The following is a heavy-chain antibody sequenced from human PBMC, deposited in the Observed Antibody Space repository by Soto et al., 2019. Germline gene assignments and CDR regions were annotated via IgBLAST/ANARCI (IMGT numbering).Heavy chain of an antibody. CDR3: ARCPTLYGDYVLNYFDY. V-gene: IGHV3-33*01. Sequence: QVQLVESGGGVVQPGRSLRLSCAASGFTFSSYGMHWVRQAPGKGLEWVAVIWYDGSNKYYADSVEGRFTISRDNSKNTLYLQMNSLRAEDTAVYYCARCPTLYGDYVLNYFDYWGQGTLVTVSS. J-gene: IGHJ4*02. D-gene: IGHD4-17*01. CDR1: GFTFSSYG. CDR2: IWYDGSNK.